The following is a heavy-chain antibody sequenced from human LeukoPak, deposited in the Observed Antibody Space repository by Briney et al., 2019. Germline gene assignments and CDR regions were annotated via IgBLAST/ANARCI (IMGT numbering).Heavy chain of an antibody. CDR3: ARNHGGNYDFWSGYYPTINYYYYGMDV. CDR2: INPNSGGT. J-gene: IGHJ6*02. Sequence: GASVKVSCKASGYTFTGYYMRWVRQAPGQGLEWMGWINPNSGGTNYAQKFQSRVTMTRDTSISTAYMELSRLRSDDTAVYYCARNHGGNYDFWSGYYPTINYYYYGMDVWGQGTTVTVSS. V-gene: IGHV1-2*02. D-gene: IGHD3-3*01. CDR1: GYTFTGYY.